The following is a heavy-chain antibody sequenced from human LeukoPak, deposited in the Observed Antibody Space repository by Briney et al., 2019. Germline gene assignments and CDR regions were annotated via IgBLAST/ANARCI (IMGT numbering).Heavy chain of an antibody. CDR1: GGSISSSSYY. CDR3: ARGGTAMVNYYYMDV. D-gene: IGHD5-18*01. V-gene: IGHV4-61*02. J-gene: IGHJ6*03. CDR2: IYTSGST. Sequence: SETLSLTCTVSGGSISSSSYYWSWIRQPAGKGLEWIGRIYTSGSTNYNPSLKSRVTISVDTSKNQFSLKLSSVTAADTAVYYCARGGTAMVNYYYMDVWGKGTTVTVSS.